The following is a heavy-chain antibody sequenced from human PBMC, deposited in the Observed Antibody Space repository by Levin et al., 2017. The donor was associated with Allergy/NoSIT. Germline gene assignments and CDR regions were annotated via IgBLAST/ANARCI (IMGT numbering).Heavy chain of an antibody. Sequence: GGSLRLSCATSGFTFSSYSMNWVRQAPGKGLEWLSYISSSSSTIYYADSVKGRFTISRDNAKNSLYLQMNSLRAEDTAVYYCARESIFGVDFFDYWGQGTLVTVSS. V-gene: IGHV3-48*01. CDR2: ISSSSSTI. CDR3: ARESIFGVDFFDY. D-gene: IGHD3-3*01. J-gene: IGHJ4*02. CDR1: GFTFSSYS.